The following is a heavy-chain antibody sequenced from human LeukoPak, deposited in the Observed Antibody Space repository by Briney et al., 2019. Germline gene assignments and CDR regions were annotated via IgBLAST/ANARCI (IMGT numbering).Heavy chain of an antibody. CDR2: IYYSGST. Sequence: SETLSLTCTVSGGSISRYYWSWIRQPPGKGLEWIGYIYYSGSTNYNPSLKSRVTISVDTSKNQFSLKLSSVTAADTAVYYCAGGGYCSGGSCYLVDYWGQGTLVTVSS. V-gene: IGHV4-59*01. J-gene: IGHJ4*02. D-gene: IGHD2-15*01. CDR3: AGGGYCSGGSCYLVDY. CDR1: GGSISRYY.